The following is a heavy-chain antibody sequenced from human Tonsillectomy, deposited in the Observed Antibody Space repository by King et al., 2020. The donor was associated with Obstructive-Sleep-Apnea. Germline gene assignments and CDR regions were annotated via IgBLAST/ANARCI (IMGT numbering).Heavy chain of an antibody. CDR3: ATTKLTHPDSSGPISGYYYYYGMDV. CDR1: GGSISSSSYY. Sequence: QLQESGPGLVKPSETLSLTCTVSGGSISSSSYYWGWIRQPPGKGLEWIGSIYYSGSTYYNPSRKSRVTISVDTSKNQFSLQLSSVTAADTAVYYCATTKLTHPDSSGPISGYYYYYGMDVWGQGTTVTVSS. J-gene: IGHJ6*02. V-gene: IGHV4-39*01. D-gene: IGHD3-22*01. CDR2: IYYSGST.